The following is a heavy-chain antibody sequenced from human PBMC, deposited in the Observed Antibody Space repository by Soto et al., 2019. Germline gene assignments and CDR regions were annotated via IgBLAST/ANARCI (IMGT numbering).Heavy chain of an antibody. CDR3: TTNFYSDYGMDV. V-gene: IGHV3-15*01. CDR2: IKSKSDGGTT. J-gene: IGHJ6*02. D-gene: IGHD4-4*01. Sequence: EVQLVESGGGLVKPGGSLRLSCAASGITFSMAWMNWVRQSPGKGLEWVGRIKSKSDGGTTDYAAPVKGRFTISRDDSKNTLCLQMNSLKTEDTAVYYCTTNFYSDYGMDVWGQGTTVTVSS. CDR1: GITFSMAW.